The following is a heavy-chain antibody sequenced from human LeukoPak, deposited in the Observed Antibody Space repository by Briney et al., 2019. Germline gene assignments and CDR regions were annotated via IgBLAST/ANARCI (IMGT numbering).Heavy chain of an antibody. D-gene: IGHD3-22*01. J-gene: IGHJ4*02. V-gene: IGHV3-30*01. CDR2: ISYDGSNK. CDR3: AKDGGYYYDSSGFRILSYYFDY. Sequence: GGSLRLSCAASGFTFSSYAMHWVRQAPGKGLEWVAVISYDGSNKYYADSVKGRFTISRDNSKNTLYLQMNSLRAEDTAVYYCAKDGGYYYDSSGFRILSYYFDYWGQGTLVTVSS. CDR1: GFTFSSYA.